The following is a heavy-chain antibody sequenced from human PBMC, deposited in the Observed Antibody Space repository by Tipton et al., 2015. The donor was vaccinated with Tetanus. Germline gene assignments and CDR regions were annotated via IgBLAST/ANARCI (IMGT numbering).Heavy chain of an antibody. CDR3: AKDLEDQYYYGMDV. D-gene: IGHD1-1*01. J-gene: IGHJ6*02. CDR2: FSATGGYK. V-gene: IGHV3-21*01. CDR1: GASVRSGWHY. Sequence: SLRLSCTVSGASVRSGWHYWSWIRQPPGKGLEWVSSFSATGGYKYYADSVKGRFTISRDNAKNSLYLQMNSLRAEDTALYYCAKDLEDQYYYGMDVWGRGTTVTVSS.